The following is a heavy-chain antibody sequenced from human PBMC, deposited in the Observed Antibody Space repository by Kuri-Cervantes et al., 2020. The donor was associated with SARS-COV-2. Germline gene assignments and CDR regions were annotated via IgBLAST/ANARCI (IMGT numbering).Heavy chain of an antibody. Sequence: GGSLRLSCAASGFTFSSYSMNWVRQAPGKGLEWVGFIRSKAYGGTTEYAASVKGRFTISRDDSKSIAYLQMNSLKTEDTAVYYCTTGHCSSTSCYTTYFDYWGQGTLVTVSS. CDR2: IRSKAYGGTT. J-gene: IGHJ4*02. CDR3: TTGHCSSTSCYTTYFDY. V-gene: IGHV3-49*04. CDR1: GFTFSSYS. D-gene: IGHD2-2*02.